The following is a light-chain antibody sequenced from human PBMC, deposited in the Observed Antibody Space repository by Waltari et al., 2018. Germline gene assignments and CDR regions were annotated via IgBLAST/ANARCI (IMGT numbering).Light chain of an antibody. CDR1: QSLLYSSNNKNY. CDR2: WAS. V-gene: IGKV4-1*01. Sequence: DIVMTQSPDSLAVSLGERATINCKSSQSLLYSSNNKNYLAWYQQKPGQPPKLLVYWASTRESGVPDRFSGSGSVTDFTLTISSLQAEDVAVYYCQQYYTTLYTFGQGTKLEIK. CDR3: QQYYTTLYT. J-gene: IGKJ2*01.